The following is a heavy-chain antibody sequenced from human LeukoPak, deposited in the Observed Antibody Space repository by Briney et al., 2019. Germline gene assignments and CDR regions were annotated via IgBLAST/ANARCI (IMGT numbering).Heavy chain of an antibody. CDR2: INAGNGNT. J-gene: IGHJ4*02. D-gene: IGHD1-26*01. V-gene: IGHV1-3*01. CDR3: ARGPIVGATSPFDY. Sequence: ASVKVSRKASGYTFTSYAMHWVRQAPGQRLEWMGWINAGNGNTKYSQKFQGRVTITRDTSASTAYMELSSLRSEDTAVYYCARGPIVGATSPFDYWGQGTLVTVSS. CDR1: GYTFTSYA.